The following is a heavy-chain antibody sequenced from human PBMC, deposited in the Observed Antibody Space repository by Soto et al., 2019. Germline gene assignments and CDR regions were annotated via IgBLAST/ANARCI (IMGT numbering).Heavy chain of an antibody. CDR1: GYTFTSYH. CDR2: INPSGGST. J-gene: IGHJ4*02. D-gene: IGHD6-19*01. Sequence: ASVKVSCKTSGYTFTSYHLHWVRQAPGEGLEWMGSINPSGGSTRYAQKFESRVTMTSDTSTSTVYMELGSLRSEDTAVYYCARVLTDSNGWYNCDHWGQGALVTVSS. V-gene: IGHV1-46*01. CDR3: ARVLTDSNGWYNCDH.